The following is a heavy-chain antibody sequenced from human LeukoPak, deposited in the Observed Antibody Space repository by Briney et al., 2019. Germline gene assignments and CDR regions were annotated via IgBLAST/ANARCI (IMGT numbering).Heavy chain of an antibody. CDR3: ARTYSSNWYSGFDP. Sequence: SETLSLTCTVSGGSISSYYWSWIRQPAGKGLEWIGRIYTSGSTNYNPSLKSRVTMSVDTSKNQFSLKLSSVTAADTAVYYCARTYSSNWYSGFDPWGQGTLVTVSS. CDR1: GGSISSYY. J-gene: IGHJ5*02. D-gene: IGHD6-13*01. CDR2: IYTSGST. V-gene: IGHV4-4*07.